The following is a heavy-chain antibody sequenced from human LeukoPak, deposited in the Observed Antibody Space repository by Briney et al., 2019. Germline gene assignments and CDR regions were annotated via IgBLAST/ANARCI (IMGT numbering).Heavy chain of an antibody. V-gene: IGHV3-48*02. Sequence: PGGSLRLSCAASGFTFSSYSMNWIRQAPGKGLEWVSYISSSSSTIYYADSVKGRFTISRDNAKNSLYLQMNSLRDEDTAVYYCARELWFGMYNWFDPWGQGTLVTVSS. CDR3: ARELWFGMYNWFDP. J-gene: IGHJ5*02. D-gene: IGHD3-10*01. CDR2: ISSSSSTI. CDR1: GFTFSSYS.